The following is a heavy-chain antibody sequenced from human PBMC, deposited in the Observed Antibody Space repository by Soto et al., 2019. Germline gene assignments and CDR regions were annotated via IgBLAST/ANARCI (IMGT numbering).Heavy chain of an antibody. CDR3: ARANAYNYVRYFFDF. D-gene: IGHD5-12*01. V-gene: IGHV4-30-4*01. CDR2: ISSSERA. J-gene: IGHJ4*02. Sequence: SETLSLTCTVSGGPFSDDAHLWSWLRQSPGMGLEWVGHISSSERASYNPSLQSRLSISRDTSKKQFSLSLTSVTAADTAVYFCARANAYNYVRYFFDFWGQGALVTVSS. CDR1: GGPFSDDAHL.